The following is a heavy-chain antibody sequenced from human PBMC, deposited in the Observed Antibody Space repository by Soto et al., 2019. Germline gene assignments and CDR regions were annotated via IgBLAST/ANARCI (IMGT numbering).Heavy chain of an antibody. CDR2: INHSGST. D-gene: IGHD6-13*01. CDR1: GGSFSGYY. CDR3: ARLSIAAAGTFGLYYYGMDV. V-gene: IGHV4-34*01. Sequence: SETLSLTCAVYGGSFSGYYWSWIRQPPGKGLEWIGEINHSGSTNYNPSLKSRVTISVDTSKNQFSLKLSSVTAADTAVYYCARLSIAAAGTFGLYYYGMDVWGQGTTVTVSS. J-gene: IGHJ6*02.